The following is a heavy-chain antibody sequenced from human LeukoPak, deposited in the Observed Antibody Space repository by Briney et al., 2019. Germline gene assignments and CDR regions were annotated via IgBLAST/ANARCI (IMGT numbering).Heavy chain of an antibody. D-gene: IGHD5-12*01. CDR1: GYTFTGYY. CDR2: INPHSGGT. V-gene: IGHV1-2*02. J-gene: IGHJ2*01. Sequence: GASVKVSCKASGYTFTGYYIHWVRQAPGQGLEWMGWINPHSGGTNYAQKFQGGVTMTRDTSITTAYMELSSLRSDDTAVYYCARGAAGSHYWFFDLWGRGTLVTVSS. CDR3: ARGAAGSHYWFFDL.